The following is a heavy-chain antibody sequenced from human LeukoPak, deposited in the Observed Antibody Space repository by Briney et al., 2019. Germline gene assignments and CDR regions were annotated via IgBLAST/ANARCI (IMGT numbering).Heavy chain of an antibody. D-gene: IGHD5-12*01. Sequence: GESLKISCKSSGYSFTSYWIGWVRQMPGKGLEWMGIIYPGDSDTRYSPSFQGQVTISADKSISTAYLQWSSLKASDTAMYYCAREVATSYYYMDVWGKGTTVTVSS. CDR1: GYSFTSYW. CDR2: IYPGDSDT. CDR3: AREVATSYYYMDV. J-gene: IGHJ6*03. V-gene: IGHV5-51*01.